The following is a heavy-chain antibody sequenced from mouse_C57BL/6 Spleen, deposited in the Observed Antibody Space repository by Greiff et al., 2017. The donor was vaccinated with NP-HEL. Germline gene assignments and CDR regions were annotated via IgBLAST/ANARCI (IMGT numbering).Heavy chain of an antibody. J-gene: IGHJ4*01. CDR3: ARGYYYGSSYSMDY. V-gene: IGHV1-52*01. CDR1: GYTFTSYW. CDR2: IDPSDSET. D-gene: IGHD1-1*01. Sequence: QVQLQQSGAELVRPGSSVKLSCKASGYTFTSYWMHWVKQRPIQGLEWIGNIDPSDSETHYNQKFKDKATLTVDKSSSTAYMQLSSLTSEDSAVYYCARGYYYGSSYSMDYWGQGTSVTVSS.